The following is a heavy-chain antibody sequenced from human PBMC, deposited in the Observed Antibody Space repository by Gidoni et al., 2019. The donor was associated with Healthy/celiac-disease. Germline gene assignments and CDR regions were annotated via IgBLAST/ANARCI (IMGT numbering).Heavy chain of an antibody. V-gene: IGHV4-34*01. Sequence: QVQLQQWGAGLLKPSETLSLTCAVYGGSFSGYYWSWSRQPPGKGLEWIGEINHSGRTNYNPSLKSRVTISVATSKNQFSLKLSSVTAADTAVYYCARESRGYYDFWSGYLRAGAGGMDVWGKGTTVTVSS. CDR3: ARESRGYYDFWSGYLRAGAGGMDV. J-gene: IGHJ6*04. CDR1: GGSFSGYY. CDR2: INHSGRT. D-gene: IGHD3-3*01.